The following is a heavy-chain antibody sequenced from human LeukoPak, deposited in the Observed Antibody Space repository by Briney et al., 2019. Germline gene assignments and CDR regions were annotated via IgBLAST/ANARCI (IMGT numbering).Heavy chain of an antibody. V-gene: IGHV1-18*01. Sequence: GASVKVSCKAFGYTFTRYGVSWVRQAPGQGLEWMGWISAYNGNTNYAQKLQGRVTMTTDTSTSTAYMELRSLRSDDTAVYYCARVGGGYYCSGGSCYFDYWGQGTLVTVSS. D-gene: IGHD2-15*01. CDR2: ISAYNGNT. CDR3: ARVGGGYYCSGGSCYFDY. CDR1: GYTFTRYG. J-gene: IGHJ4*02.